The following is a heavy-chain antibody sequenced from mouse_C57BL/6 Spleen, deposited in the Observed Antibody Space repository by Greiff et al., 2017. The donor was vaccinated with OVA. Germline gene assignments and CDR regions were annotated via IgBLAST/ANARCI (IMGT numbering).Heavy chain of an antibody. V-gene: IGHV14-4*01. CDR3: TTGQLRPSMDY. CDR1: GFNIKDDY. D-gene: IGHD3-2*02. J-gene: IGHJ4*01. Sequence: EVQLQQSGAELVRPGASVKLSCTASGFNIKDDYMHWVKQRPEQGLEWIGWIDPENGDTEYASKFQGKATITADTSSNTAYLQLSSLTSEDTAVYYCTTGQLRPSMDYWGQGTSVTVSS. CDR2: IDPENGDT.